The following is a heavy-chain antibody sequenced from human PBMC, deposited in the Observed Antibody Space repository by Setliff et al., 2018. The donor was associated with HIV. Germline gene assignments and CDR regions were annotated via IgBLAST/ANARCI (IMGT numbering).Heavy chain of an antibody. CDR2: MYHSGTA. J-gene: IGHJ4*02. CDR3: ARGQHSSTWGALFDY. CDR1: GYSISSGYY. Sequence: SETLSLTCTVSGYSISSGYYWGWIRQPPGKGLEWIGSMYHSGTAFHNPSLKSRVTISVDTSKRQFSLKLSSVTAADTAVYYCARGQHSSTWGALFDYWGQGILVTVSS. V-gene: IGHV4-38-2*02. D-gene: IGHD6-13*01.